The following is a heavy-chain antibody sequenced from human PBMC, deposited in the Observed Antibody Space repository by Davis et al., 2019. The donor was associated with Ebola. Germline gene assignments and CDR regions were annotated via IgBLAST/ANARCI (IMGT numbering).Heavy chain of an antibody. J-gene: IGHJ4*02. V-gene: IGHV4-39*01. CDR3: ARLDGDFDY. Sequence: SETLSLTCAVYGGSFSGYSWGWIRQPPGKGLEWFGSIYYSGSTYYNPSLKSRVTISVDTSKNQFSLKLSSVTAADTAVYYCARLDGDFDYWGQGTLVTVSS. D-gene: IGHD4-17*01. CDR2: IYYSGST. CDR1: GGSFSGYS.